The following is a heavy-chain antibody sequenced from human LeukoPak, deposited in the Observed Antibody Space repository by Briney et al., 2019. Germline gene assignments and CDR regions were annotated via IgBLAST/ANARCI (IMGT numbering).Heavy chain of an antibody. CDR3: ARDLYYGSGSPPLLSY. CDR2: IWYDGSNK. CDR1: GVSFSSHG. J-gene: IGHJ4*02. V-gene: IGHV3-30*19. Sequence: GGSLRLSCAAYGVSFSSHGFHWVRQAPGKGLEWVAVIWYDGSNKYYADSVKGRFTISRDNSKNTLYLQMNSLRAEDTAVYYCARDLYYGSGSPPLLSYWGQGTLVTVSS. D-gene: IGHD3-10*01.